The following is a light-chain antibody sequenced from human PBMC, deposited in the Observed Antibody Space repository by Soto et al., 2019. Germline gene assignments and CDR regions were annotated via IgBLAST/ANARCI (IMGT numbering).Light chain of an antibody. Sequence: ETGLTQSPGTLYFSPGERATLSCRASQSVDNSHVAWYQQRRGLPPRLLIYGASNRATGIPDRFSGSGSGADFTLTISRLEPEDFAVYFCQQYGNSPPGTFGQGTRL. CDR3: QQYGNSPPGT. J-gene: IGKJ5*01. CDR2: GAS. CDR1: QSVDNSH. V-gene: IGKV3-20*01.